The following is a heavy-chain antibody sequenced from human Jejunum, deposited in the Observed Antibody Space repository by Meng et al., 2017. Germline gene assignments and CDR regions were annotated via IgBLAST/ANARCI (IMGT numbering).Heavy chain of an antibody. Sequence: GESLKISCAASGFTFSSHSMSWVRQAPGKGLEWVSSISAGDGTAYYADSVKGRFTISRDNSKNTLYLQMNSLRAEDTAVYYCAKLTSNWGQGTVVTVSS. CDR3: AKLTSN. J-gene: IGHJ4*03. CDR1: GFTFSSHS. V-gene: IGHV3-23*01. CDR2: ISAGDGTA.